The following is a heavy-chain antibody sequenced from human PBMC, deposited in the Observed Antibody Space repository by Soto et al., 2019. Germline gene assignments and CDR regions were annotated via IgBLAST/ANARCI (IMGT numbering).Heavy chain of an antibody. CDR2: IQSGGPT. CDR1: GFTGSSKY. Sequence: PGGSLSLSCAASGFTGSSKYMSWVRQAPGKGMEWVSLIQSGGPTYYADSVRGRFTISRDTSENTVHLQMDSLRAEDTAVYYCARDDVLCDGGRCYGVPLDVWRKGTTVTVSS. CDR3: ARDDVLCDGGRCYGVPLDV. J-gene: IGHJ6*04. D-gene: IGHD2-15*01. V-gene: IGHV3-66*01.